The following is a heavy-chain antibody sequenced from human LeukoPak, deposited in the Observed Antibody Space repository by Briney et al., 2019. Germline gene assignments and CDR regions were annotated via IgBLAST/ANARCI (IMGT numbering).Heavy chain of an antibody. V-gene: IGHV3-23*01. CDR1: GFTFSSYA. CDR3: ARAPAHCSGGSCYHWFDP. J-gene: IGHJ5*02. D-gene: IGHD2-15*01. CDR2: ISGSGGST. Sequence: GGSLRLSCAASGFTFSSYAMSWVRQAPGKGLEWVSAISGSGGSTYYAGSVKGRFTISRENAKNSLYLQMNSLRAGDTAVYYCARAPAHCSGGSCYHWFDPWGQGTLITVSS.